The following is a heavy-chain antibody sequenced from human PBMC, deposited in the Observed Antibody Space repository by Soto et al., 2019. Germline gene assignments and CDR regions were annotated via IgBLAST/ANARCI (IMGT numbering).Heavy chain of an antibody. J-gene: IGHJ5*02. V-gene: IGHV4-59*01. CDR1: GGSMSNCY. CDR2: IYHSGST. CDR3: ARYDFWSGHPSNNWFDP. D-gene: IGHD3-3*01. Sequence: SETLSLTCTVSGGSMSNCYWSWIRQPPGKGLEWIGYIYHSGSTNYNPSLKSRVTISIDTSKNQFSLKLRSVTAADTAVYYCARYDFWSGHPSNNWFDPWGQGTLVTVSS.